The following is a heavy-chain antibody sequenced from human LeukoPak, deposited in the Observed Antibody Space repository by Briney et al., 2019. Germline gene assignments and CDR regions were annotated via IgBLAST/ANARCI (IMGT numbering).Heavy chain of an antibody. Sequence: ETLSPTCAVYSGSSSGYYWSWVRQAPGKGLEWVSAISSSGGDKYYVDSVMGRFTISRDNSQNTLYLEMNSLRAEDTAVYYCAKERGRSGSPSPGYVFDIWGQGTMVTVSS. CDR1: SGSSSGYY. D-gene: IGHD3-10*01. J-gene: IGHJ3*02. CDR2: ISSSGGDK. CDR3: AKERGRSGSPSPGYVFDI. V-gene: IGHV3-23*01.